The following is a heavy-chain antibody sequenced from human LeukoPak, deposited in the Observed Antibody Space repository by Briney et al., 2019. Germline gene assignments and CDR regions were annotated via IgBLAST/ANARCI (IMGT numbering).Heavy chain of an antibody. CDR1: GFTFSSYS. CDR3: ARAGGWGSNDYYYGMDV. D-gene: IGHD6-19*01. CDR2: ISSSSSYI. Sequence: PGGSLRLSCAASGFTFSSYSMNWVRQAPGKGLEWVSSISSSSSYIYYADSVRGRFTISRDNAKNSLYLQMNSLRAEDTAVYYCARAGGWGSNDYYYGMDVWGQGTTVTVSS. J-gene: IGHJ6*02. V-gene: IGHV3-21*01.